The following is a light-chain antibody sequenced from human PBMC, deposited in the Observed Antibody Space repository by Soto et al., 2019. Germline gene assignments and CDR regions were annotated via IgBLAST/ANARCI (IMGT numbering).Light chain of an antibody. CDR3: QQSYSTPIT. CDR1: QGISRN. V-gene: IGKV1-39*01. CDR2: AAS. Sequence: DIQLTQSPSFLSASVGDRVTITCRASQGISRNLNWYQQRPGKAPKLLIYAASSLQSGVPARFSGSGSGTDFTLTISSLQPEDFVTYYCQQSYSTPITFGQGTRLEIK. J-gene: IGKJ5*01.